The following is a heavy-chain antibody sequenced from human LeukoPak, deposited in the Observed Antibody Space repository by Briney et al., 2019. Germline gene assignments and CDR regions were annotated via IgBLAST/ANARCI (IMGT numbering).Heavy chain of an antibody. V-gene: IGHV3-7*01. J-gene: IGHJ3*02. CDR3: AREGDYNWNGYSLDAFDI. CDR1: GFTFSSYW. D-gene: IGHD1-20*01. CDR2: IKQDGSEK. Sequence: GGSLRLSCAASGFTFSSYWMSWVRQAPGKGLEWVANIKQDGSEKYYVDSVKGRFTISRDNAKNSLYLQMNSLRAEDTAVYYCAREGDYNWNGYSLDAFDIWGQGTMVTVSS.